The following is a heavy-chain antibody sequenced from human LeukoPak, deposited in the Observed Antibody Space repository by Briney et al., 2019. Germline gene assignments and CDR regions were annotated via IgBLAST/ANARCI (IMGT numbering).Heavy chain of an antibody. CDR1: GYTFTGYY. V-gene: IGHV1-2*02. CDR2: INPNSGDT. D-gene: IGHD5-12*01. J-gene: IGHJ4*02. Sequence: ASVNVSCKASGYTFTGYYMHWVRQAPGQGLEWMGWINPNSGDTNYAQKLQGRVTMTRDTSSSTAYMELSRLKSDDTAVYYCARDPSDIVATFLAYWGQGTLVAVSS. CDR3: ARDPSDIVATFLAY.